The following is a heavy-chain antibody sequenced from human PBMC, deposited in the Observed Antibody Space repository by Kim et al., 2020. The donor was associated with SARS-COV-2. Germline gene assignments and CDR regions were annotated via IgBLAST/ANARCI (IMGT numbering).Heavy chain of an antibody. CDR3: AKDNHYDSSGYLDY. Sequence: GGSLRLSCAVSGFTFTNNAMTWVRQAPGKGLDWVSAIDGSGTTTYYADSVKGRFTVSRDNSKNTLYLQMNSLRAEDTALYYCAKDNHYDSSGYLDYWGQGTLVTVSS. J-gene: IGHJ4*02. CDR1: GFTFTNNA. V-gene: IGHV3-23*01. CDR2: IDGSGTTT. D-gene: IGHD3-22*01.